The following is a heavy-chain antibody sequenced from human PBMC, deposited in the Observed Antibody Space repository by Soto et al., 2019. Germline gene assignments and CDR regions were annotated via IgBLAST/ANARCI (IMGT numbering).Heavy chain of an antibody. CDR2: IYYSGST. D-gene: IGHD5-12*01. J-gene: IGHJ4*02. CDR1: GGSISSYY. V-gene: IGHV4-59*01. CDR3: AREIRDGYNLEYFDY. Sequence: SETLSLTCTVSGGSISSYYWSWIRQPPGKGLEWIGYIYYSGSTNYNPSLKSRVTISVDTSKNQFSLKLSSVTAADTAVYYCAREIRDGYNLEYFDYWGQGTLVTVSS.